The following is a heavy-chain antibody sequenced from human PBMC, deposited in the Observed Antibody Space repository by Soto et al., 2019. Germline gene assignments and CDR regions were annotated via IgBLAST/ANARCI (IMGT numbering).Heavy chain of an antibody. Sequence: GGCLRLSSAASGFTVSSNYMSWVRQAPGKGLEWVSVIYSGGNTYYADSLKGRFTLSRDNSKNTLYLQMNSLRAEDTAVYYCARDGSSNSKHNYYYGMDVWGPGTTVTVSS. CDR2: IYSGGNT. D-gene: IGHD4-4*01. V-gene: IGHV3-53*01. CDR3: ARDGSSNSKHNYYYGMDV. J-gene: IGHJ6*02. CDR1: GFTVSSNY.